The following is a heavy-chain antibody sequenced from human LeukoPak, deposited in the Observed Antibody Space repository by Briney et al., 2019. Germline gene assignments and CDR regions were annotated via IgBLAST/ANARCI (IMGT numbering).Heavy chain of an antibody. Sequence: GSLRLSCAASGFTFSSYAMSWVRQAPGKGLEWLSRISRSGGDTYHADSVKGRFTISRDNSKNTLYLQMNSLRAEDTALYYCAKSLMLSDTFRERTPPNSWGQGTLVIVSS. CDR3: AKSLMLSDTFRERTPPNS. D-gene: IGHD3-10*01. CDR2: ISRSGGDT. V-gene: IGHV3-23*01. CDR1: GFTFSSYA. J-gene: IGHJ4*02.